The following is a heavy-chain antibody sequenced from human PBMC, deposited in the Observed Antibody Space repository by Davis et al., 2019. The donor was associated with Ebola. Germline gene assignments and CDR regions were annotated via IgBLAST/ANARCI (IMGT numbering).Heavy chain of an antibody. CDR2: IKSKGDGGST. J-gene: IGHJ4*02. Sequence: PGGSLRLSCAASGFIFSNAWMNWVRQAPGKGLEWVGRIKSKGDGGSTDYTAPVNGRFTISRDDSKNTLYLQMNSLNTEDTAMYYCTTSFTTSRGRWGQGTLVTVSS. D-gene: IGHD1-14*01. CDR1: GFIFSNAW. V-gene: IGHV3-15*01. CDR3: TTSFTTSRGR.